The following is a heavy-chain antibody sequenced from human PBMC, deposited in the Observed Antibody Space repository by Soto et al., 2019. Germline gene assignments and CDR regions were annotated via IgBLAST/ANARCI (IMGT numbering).Heavy chain of an antibody. CDR2: IYYSGST. CDR1: GGSISSSSYY. J-gene: IGHJ4*02. D-gene: IGHD2-15*01. V-gene: IGHV4-39*01. Sequence: PSETMCLTCTVSGGSISSSSYYWGWNRKPPGKGLEWIGSIYYSGSTYYNPSLKSRVTISVDTSKNQFSLKLSSVTAADTAVYYCARHTPSISISDHWGQGALVTVSS. CDR3: ARHTPSISISDH.